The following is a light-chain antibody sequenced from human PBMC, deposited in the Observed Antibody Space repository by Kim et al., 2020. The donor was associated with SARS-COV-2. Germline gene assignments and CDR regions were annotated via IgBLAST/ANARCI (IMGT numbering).Light chain of an antibody. CDR2: AAS. V-gene: IGKV1-39*01. Sequence: DIKMTQSPSSLSASLGDRVTIPCRASQSISSYLNWYQQKPGKAPKLLIYAASSLQSGVPSRFSGSGSGTDFTLTSSSLQPEDFATYYCQQSYSTPLAFGQGTRLGIK. J-gene: IGKJ5*01. CDR3: QQSYSTPLA. CDR1: QSISSY.